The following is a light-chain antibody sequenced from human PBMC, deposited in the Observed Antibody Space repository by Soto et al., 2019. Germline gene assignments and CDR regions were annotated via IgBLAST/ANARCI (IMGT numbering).Light chain of an antibody. CDR3: QKYNSFWT. V-gene: IGKV1-5*03. Sequence: DVQMTQSSSPVSASVGATVSISCRASQSIDTWLAWHQQKPGRAPKLLIYKASSLESGVPSTFSGSGSGTEFTLTISSLQPEDFATYYCQKYNSFWTFGQGTKVDIK. J-gene: IGKJ1*01. CDR1: QSIDTW. CDR2: KAS.